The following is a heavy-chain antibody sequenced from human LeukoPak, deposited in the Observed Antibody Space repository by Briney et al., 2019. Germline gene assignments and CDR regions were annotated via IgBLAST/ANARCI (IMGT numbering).Heavy chain of an antibody. D-gene: IGHD4-17*01. V-gene: IGHV4-31*03. J-gene: IGHJ5*02. CDR3: ARNYGDYEDHWFDP. CDR1: GGSISSGGYY. Sequence: SQTLSLTCTVSGGSISSGGYYWSWIRQHPGKGLEWIGYIYYSGSTYYNPSLKSRVTISVDTSKNQFSLKLSSVTAADTAVYYCARNYGDYEDHWFDPWGQGTLVTVSS. CDR2: IYYSGST.